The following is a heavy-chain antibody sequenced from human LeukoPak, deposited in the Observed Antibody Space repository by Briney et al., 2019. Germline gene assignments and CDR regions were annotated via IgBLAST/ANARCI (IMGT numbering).Heavy chain of an antibody. CDR3: ARLDSVVDY. CDR2: IYYSGST. Sequence: SETLSLTCAVSGYSISSGYYWGWIRQPPGKGLEWIGSIYYSGSTYYNPSLKSRVTISVDTSKNQFSLKLSSVTAADTAVYYCARLDSVVDYWGQGTLVTVSS. J-gene: IGHJ4*02. D-gene: IGHD3-10*01. CDR1: GYSISSGYY. V-gene: IGHV4-38-2*01.